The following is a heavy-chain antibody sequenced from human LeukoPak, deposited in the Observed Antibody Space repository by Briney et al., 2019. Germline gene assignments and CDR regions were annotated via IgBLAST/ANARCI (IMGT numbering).Heavy chain of an antibody. CDR2: MYYGETT. V-gene: IGHV4-39*01. CDR1: GGSISSRNYY. J-gene: IGHJ4*02. Sequence: PSETLSLTCTVSGGSISSRNYYWGWIRQPPGKGLEWIGSMYYGETTYCNPSLKSRVTITADTYKNQFSLKLSSVAAADTAVYYCVSQRRYSSGRRYIDYWGQGTLVPVSS. CDR3: VSQRRYSSGRRYIDY. D-gene: IGHD6-19*01.